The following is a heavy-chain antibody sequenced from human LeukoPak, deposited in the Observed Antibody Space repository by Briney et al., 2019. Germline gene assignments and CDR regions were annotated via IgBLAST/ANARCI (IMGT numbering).Heavy chain of an antibody. CDR1: GFTFSSYG. D-gene: IGHD3-3*01. J-gene: IGHJ4*02. CDR3: AKSKVLEWLAHFDY. Sequence: PGGTLRLSCAASGFTFSSYGMSWVRQAPGKGLEWVSAISGSGGSTYYADSVKGRFTISRDNSKNTLYLQMNSLRAEDTAVYYCAKSKVLEWLAHFDYWGQGTLVTVSS. V-gene: IGHV3-23*01. CDR2: ISGSGGST.